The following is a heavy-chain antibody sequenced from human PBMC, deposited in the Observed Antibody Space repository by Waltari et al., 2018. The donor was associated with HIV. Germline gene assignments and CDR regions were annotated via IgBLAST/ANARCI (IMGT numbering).Heavy chain of an antibody. D-gene: IGHD3-10*01. V-gene: IGHV3-9*01. Sequence: EVQLVESGGGLLQPGRSRRLSCVGAGLRFAEYAMHWVRHVPGKGPEWVSGISWTGVILGYADSVKGRFTISRDNAKNSLQLLMRGLTVEDTALYYCVKDLGSEDWLQASGSGGNFDKWGRGTQVTVST. CDR1: GLRFAEYA. CDR2: ISWTGVIL. J-gene: IGHJ4*02. CDR3: VKDLGSEDWLQASGSGGNFDK.